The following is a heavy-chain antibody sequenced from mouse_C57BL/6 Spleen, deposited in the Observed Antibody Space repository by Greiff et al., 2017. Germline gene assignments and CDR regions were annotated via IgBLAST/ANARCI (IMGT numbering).Heavy chain of an antibody. Sequence: EVQLQQSGAELVRPGASVKLSCTASGFNIKDDYMHWVKQRPEQGLEWIGWIDPENGDTEYASKFQGKASITADTSSNTAYLQLSSLTSEDTAVCYCILTGTSWFAYWRQGTLVTVSA. CDR1: GFNIKDDY. J-gene: IGHJ3*01. CDR2: IDPENGDT. V-gene: IGHV14-4*01. CDR3: ILTGTSWFAY. D-gene: IGHD4-1*01.